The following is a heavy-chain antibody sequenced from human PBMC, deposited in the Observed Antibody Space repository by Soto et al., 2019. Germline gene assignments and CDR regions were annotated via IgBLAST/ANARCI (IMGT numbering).Heavy chain of an antibody. CDR1: GFTFSSYS. CDR3: ARDAEYVTIVRGVIQRVYYGMDV. Sequence: GGSLRLSCAASGFTFSSYSMNWVRQTPGKGLEWVSYISSSSSTIYYADSVKGRFTISRDNAKNSLYLQMNSLRDEDTAVYYCARDAEYVTIVRGVIQRVYYGMDVWGQGTTVTVSS. D-gene: IGHD3-10*01. V-gene: IGHV3-48*02. CDR2: ISSSSSTI. J-gene: IGHJ6*02.